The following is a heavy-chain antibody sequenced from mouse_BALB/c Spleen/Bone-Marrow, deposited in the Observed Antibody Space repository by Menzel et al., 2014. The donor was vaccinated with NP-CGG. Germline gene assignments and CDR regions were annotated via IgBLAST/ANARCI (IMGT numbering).Heavy chain of an antibody. CDR1: GFDFSRYW. V-gene: IGHV4-1*02. D-gene: IGHD1-2*01. CDR2: INPESSTV. CDR3: TRLTYYGLSDY. Sequence: EVKLVESGGGLVQPGGSLKLSCTASGFDFSRYWMSWVRQAPGKGLQWIGEINPESSTVNYTPSLKDKFIISRDNAKNALYLQVGKVRSEDTALYYCTRLTYYGLSDYWGQGTTLTVSS. J-gene: IGHJ2*01.